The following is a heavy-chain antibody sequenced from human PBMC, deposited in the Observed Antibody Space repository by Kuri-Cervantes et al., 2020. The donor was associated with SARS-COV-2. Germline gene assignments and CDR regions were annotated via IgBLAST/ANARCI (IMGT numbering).Heavy chain of an antibody. Sequence: GGPLRLSFAASGFTFSSYWMTWFRQAPGKGLECVAKINQDGSEKYHVDSVKGRFTISRDNTKNSLFLQMNSLRAEDTAVYYCGRVSDDTGHYRPFDYWGQGTVVTVSS. CDR2: INQDGSEK. V-gene: IGHV3-7*01. J-gene: IGHJ4*02. CDR3: GRVSDDTGHYRPFDY. D-gene: IGHD3-9*01. CDR1: GFTFSSYW.